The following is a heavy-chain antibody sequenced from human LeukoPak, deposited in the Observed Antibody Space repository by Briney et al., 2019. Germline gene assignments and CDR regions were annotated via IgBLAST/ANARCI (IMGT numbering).Heavy chain of an antibody. J-gene: IGHJ4*02. V-gene: IGHV5-51*01. Sequence: LGESLKISCKGSGYRFTNYWIGWVRQMPGKGLEWMGTIYPGDSDTRYSPSFQGQVTISADKSISTAYLQWSSLKASDSAMYYCALKQWPDYWGQGTLVTVSS. D-gene: IGHD6-19*01. CDR1: GYRFTNYW. CDR3: ALKQWPDY. CDR2: IYPGDSDT.